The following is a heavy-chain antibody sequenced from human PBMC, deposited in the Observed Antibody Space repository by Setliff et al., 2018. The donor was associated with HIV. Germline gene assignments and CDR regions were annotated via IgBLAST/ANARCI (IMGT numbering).Heavy chain of an antibody. CDR2: IYTSGST. CDR1: GGSISSGSYY. Sequence: SETLSLTCSVSGGSISSGSYYWSWIRQPAGKALEWIGRIYTSGSTNHNPSLESRVSISLDTSKNQFSLKLTSVTAADTAVYYCSREAAHCTGDTCQFTFDSWGQGTLVTVSS. J-gene: IGHJ4*02. D-gene: IGHD2-8*02. V-gene: IGHV4-61*02. CDR3: SREAAHCTGDTCQFTFDS.